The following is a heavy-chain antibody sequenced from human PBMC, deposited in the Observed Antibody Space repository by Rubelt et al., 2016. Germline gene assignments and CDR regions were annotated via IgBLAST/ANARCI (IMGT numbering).Heavy chain of an antibody. V-gene: IGHV4-31*03. J-gene: IGHJ4*02. CDR2: IFYSGST. CDR3: ARDPSRGVIDS. D-gene: IGHD3-10*01. Sequence: QLHLQESGPGLVKPSETLSLTCTVSGASIISGGFYWTWVRQHPGEGLEWIGHIFYSGSTYYSPSLTGRVTISADASKNQVPLRLTAVTAADTAVYYCARDPSRGVIDSWGQRSLVTVCS. CDR1: GASIISGGFY.